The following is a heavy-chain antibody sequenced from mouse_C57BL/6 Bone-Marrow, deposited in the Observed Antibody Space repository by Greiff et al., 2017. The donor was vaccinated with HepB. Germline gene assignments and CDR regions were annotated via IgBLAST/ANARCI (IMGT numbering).Heavy chain of an antibody. CDR1: GYTFTSYW. CDR2: IDPSDSET. Sequence: KESCKASGYTFTSYWMHWVKQRPIQGLEWIGNIDPSDSETHYNQKFKDKATLTVDKSSSTAYMQLSSLTSEDSAVYYCARGITTVERYFDVWGTGTTVTVSS. CDR3: ARGITTVERYFDV. V-gene: IGHV1-52*01. D-gene: IGHD1-1*01. J-gene: IGHJ1*03.